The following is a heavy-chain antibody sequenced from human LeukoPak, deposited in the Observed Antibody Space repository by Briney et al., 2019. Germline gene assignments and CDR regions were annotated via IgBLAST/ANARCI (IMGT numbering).Heavy chain of an antibody. V-gene: IGHV3-23*01. CDR1: GFTFSSYA. CDR3: AKYYYDSSGYYPYYFDY. CDR2: ISGSGGST. D-gene: IGHD3-22*01. Sequence: GGSLRLSCAASGFTFSSYAMSWVRQAPGKGLEWVSAISGSGGSTYYADSVKGRFAISRDNSKNTLYLQMNSLRAEDTAVYYCAKYYYDSSGYYPYYFDYWGQGTLVTVSS. J-gene: IGHJ4*02.